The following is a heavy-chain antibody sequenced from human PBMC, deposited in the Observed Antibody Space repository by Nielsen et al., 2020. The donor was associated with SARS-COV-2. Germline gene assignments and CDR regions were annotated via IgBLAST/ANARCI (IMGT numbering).Heavy chain of an antibody. D-gene: IGHD3-10*01. Sequence: GESLKISCAASGFTFSNYGMHWVRQAPGKGLEWVAVIWYDGVKKYYGDSVKGRFSISRDNSKNRLYLQMTSLRAEDTAVYFCAKDDVVRGDAYDIWGQGTVVTVSS. J-gene: IGHJ3*02. CDR3: AKDDVVRGDAYDI. CDR2: IWYDGVKK. CDR1: GFTFSNYG. V-gene: IGHV3-33*06.